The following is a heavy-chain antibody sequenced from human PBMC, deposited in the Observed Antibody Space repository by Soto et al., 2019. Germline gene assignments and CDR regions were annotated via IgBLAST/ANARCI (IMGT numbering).Heavy chain of an antibody. J-gene: IGHJ3*02. D-gene: IGHD2-15*01. CDR1: GYTFTSYD. CDR3: ARWAGSVVVAANGGVENDAFDI. Sequence: VASVKVSCKASGYTFTSYDINWVRQATGQGLEWMGWMNPNSGNTGYAQKFQGRVTMTRNTSISTAYMELSSLRSEDTAVYYCARWAGSVVVAANGGVENDAFDIWGQGTMVTVSS. CDR2: MNPNSGNT. V-gene: IGHV1-8*01.